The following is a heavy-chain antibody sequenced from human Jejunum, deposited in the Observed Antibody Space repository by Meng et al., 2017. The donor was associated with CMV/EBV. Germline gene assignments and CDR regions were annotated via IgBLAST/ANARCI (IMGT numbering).Heavy chain of an antibody. V-gene: IGHV3-33*06. D-gene: IGHD6-13*01. CDR3: AKGHTTSWYSFDY. CDR2: IWYDGSNK. Sequence: SGFTFSTSGMHWVRQAPGKGLEWVAVIWYDGSNKYYADSVKGRFTISRDNSKSTLYLQMNSLRAEDTAVYYCAKGHTTSWYSFDYWGQGTRVTVSS. J-gene: IGHJ4*02. CDR1: GFTFSTSG.